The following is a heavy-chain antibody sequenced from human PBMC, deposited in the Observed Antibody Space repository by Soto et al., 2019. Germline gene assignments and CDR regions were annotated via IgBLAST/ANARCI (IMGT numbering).Heavy chain of an antibody. CDR1: GYSFTSYW. CDR3: AGLRQQLDTSPRYKNAFDI. Sequence: PGESLKISCKGSGYSFTSYWIGWVRQMPGKGLEWMGIIYPGDSDTRYSPSFQGQVTISADKSISTAYLQWSSLKASDTAMYYCAGLRQQLDTSPRYKNAFDIWGQGKMVTVSS. J-gene: IGHJ3*02. CDR2: IYPGDSDT. V-gene: IGHV5-51*01. D-gene: IGHD6-13*01.